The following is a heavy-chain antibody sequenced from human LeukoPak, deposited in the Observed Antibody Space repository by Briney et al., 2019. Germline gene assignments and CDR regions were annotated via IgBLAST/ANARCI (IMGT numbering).Heavy chain of an antibody. CDR1: GFTFSSYW. D-gene: IGHD5-18*01. V-gene: IGHV3-74*01. CDR2: INSDGSST. Sequence: GGSLRLSCASSGFTFSSYWMHWVRQGPGKGLMWVSRINSDGSSTTYADSVKGRFTISRDNAKNTLHLQMNSLRAEDTAVYYCARGSYGYDYWGQGTLVTVSS. J-gene: IGHJ4*02. CDR3: ARGSYGYDY.